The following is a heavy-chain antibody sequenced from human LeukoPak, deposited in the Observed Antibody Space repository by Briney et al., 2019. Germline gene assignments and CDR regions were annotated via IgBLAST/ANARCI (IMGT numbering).Heavy chain of an antibody. CDR2: IYYSGST. V-gene: IGHV4-59*01. CDR3: ARAGGYCSTTSCPFNYFYYYMDV. D-gene: IGHD2-2*01. J-gene: IGHJ6*03. CDR1: GRSISSYY. Sequence: SETLSLTCTVSGRSISSYYRSWIRQPPGKGLEWIGYIYYSGSTNYNPSLKSRVTISVDTSKNQFSLKLSSVTAADTAVYYCARAGGYCSTTSCPFNYFYYYMDVWGKGTTVTVSS.